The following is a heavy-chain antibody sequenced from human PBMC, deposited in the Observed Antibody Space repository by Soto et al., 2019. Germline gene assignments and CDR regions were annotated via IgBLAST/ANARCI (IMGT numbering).Heavy chain of an antibody. CDR2: FDPEDGET. D-gene: IGHD2-2*01. CDR3: ATRSLGYCSSTSCPDNWFDP. V-gene: IGHV1-24*01. CDR1: GYNHTELS. J-gene: IGHJ5*02. Sequence: ASVKVSCKVSGYNHTELSMQWERQETGKGNEWMGGFDPEDGETIYAQKFQGRVTMTEDTSTDTAYMELSSLRSEDTAVYYCATRSLGYCSSTSCPDNWFDPWGQGTLVTVSS.